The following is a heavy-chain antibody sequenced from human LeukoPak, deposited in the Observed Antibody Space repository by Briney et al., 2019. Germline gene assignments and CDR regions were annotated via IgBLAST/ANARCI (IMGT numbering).Heavy chain of an antibody. CDR3: ARPQRYSMYALDY. CDR1: GGSISSSSYY. Sequence: SETLSLTCSVSGGSISSSSYYWGWVRQPPGKKLEWIGNIYYSGSTYYNPSLKSRVTISVDTSKNQFSLKLSSVTAADTAVYYCARPQRYSMYALDYWGQGTLVTVSS. D-gene: IGHD5/OR15-5a*01. V-gene: IGHV4-39*01. CDR2: IYYSGST. J-gene: IGHJ4*02.